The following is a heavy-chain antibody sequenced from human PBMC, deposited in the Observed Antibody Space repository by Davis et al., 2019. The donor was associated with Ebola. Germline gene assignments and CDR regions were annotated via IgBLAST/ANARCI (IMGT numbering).Heavy chain of an antibody. Sequence: PGGSLRLSCAASGFTFSSYAMSWVRQAPGKGLEWVSAISGSGGSTYYADSVKGRFTISRDNAKNSLYLQMNSLRAEDTAVYYCARGVGATPYYYYGMDVWGQGTTVTVSS. CDR2: ISGSGGST. CDR3: ARGVGATPYYYYGMDV. CDR1: GFTFSSYA. V-gene: IGHV3-23*01. J-gene: IGHJ6*02. D-gene: IGHD1-26*01.